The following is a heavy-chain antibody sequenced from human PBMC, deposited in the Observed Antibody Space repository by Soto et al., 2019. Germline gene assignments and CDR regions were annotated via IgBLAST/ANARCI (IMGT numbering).Heavy chain of an antibody. J-gene: IGHJ6*02. CDR2: ISSSSSTI. Sequence: GGSQRLSCAASGFTFSSYSMNWVRQAPGKGLEWVSYISSSSSTIYYADSVKGRFTISRDNAKNSLYLQMNSLRDEDTAVYYCARAWDSSSSFLAYYYGMDVWGQGTTVTVSS. CDR3: ARAWDSSSSFLAYYYGMDV. CDR1: GFTFSSYS. D-gene: IGHD6-6*01. V-gene: IGHV3-48*02.